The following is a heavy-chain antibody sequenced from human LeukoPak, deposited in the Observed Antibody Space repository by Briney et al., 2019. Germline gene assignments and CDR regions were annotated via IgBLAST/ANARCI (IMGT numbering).Heavy chain of an antibody. D-gene: IGHD2-15*01. CDR1: GFTLSDYY. J-gene: IGHJ6*02. CDR2: FSNGISGTAA. CDR3: ARESNRRLHYYGIDV. V-gene: IGHV3-11*04. Sequence: GGSLRLSCVASGFTLSDYYTGWIRQTPGKGLEWVSYFSNGISGTAASYADSVKGRFTVSRDSSNNTLFLQMNSLRAEDTAVYYCARESNRRLHYYGIDVWGLGTTVTVSS.